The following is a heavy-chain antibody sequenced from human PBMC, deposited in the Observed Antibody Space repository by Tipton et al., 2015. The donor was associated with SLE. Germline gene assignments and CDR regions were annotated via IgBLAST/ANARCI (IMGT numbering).Heavy chain of an antibody. CDR2: IQSDGSIR. D-gene: IGHD6-13*01. CDR1: GFSFSTYD. V-gene: IGHV3-30*02. CDR3: AKDGGQQLVT. J-gene: IGHJ5*02. Sequence: SLRLSCAASGFSFSTYDMHWVRQTPGRGLEWVAFIQSDGSIRYYADSVKGRFSISRDNSKNTMYLQMNSLRAEDTAVYYCAKDGGQQLVTWGQGTLVNVSS.